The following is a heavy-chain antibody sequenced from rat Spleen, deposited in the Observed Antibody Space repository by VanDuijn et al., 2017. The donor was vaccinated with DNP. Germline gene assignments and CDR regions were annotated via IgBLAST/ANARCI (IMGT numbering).Heavy chain of an antibody. D-gene: IGHD1-5*01. Sequence: EVQLVASGGGLVQPGRSLKLSCTASGFTFTSYYMAWVRRAPKKGLEWVATISTSGSRTYYPDSVKGRFTISRDNAKSSLYLQMNSLKSEDTATYYCARHSRYNYFDYWSQGVMVTVSS. CDR3: ARHSRYNYFDY. CDR2: ISTSGSRT. CDR1: GFTFTSYY. J-gene: IGHJ2*01. V-gene: IGHV5-25*01.